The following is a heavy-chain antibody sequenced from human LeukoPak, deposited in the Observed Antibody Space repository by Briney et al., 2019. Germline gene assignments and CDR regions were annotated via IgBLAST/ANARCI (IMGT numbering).Heavy chain of an antibody. CDR2: INHSGST. V-gene: IGHV4-34*01. D-gene: IGHD1-1*01. CDR3: ARSTIEWYFDL. CDR1: GGSFSGYY. Sequence: SETLSLTCAVYGGSFSGYYWSWIRQPPGKGLEWIGEINHSGSTNYNPSLKSRVTISVDRSKNQFSLKLSSVTAADTAVYYCARSTIEWYFDLWGRGTLVTVSS. J-gene: IGHJ2*01.